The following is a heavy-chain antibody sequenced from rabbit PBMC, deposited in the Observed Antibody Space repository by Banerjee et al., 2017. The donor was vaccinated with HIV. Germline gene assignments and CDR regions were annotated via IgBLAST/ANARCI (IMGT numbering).Heavy chain of an antibody. CDR3: TRSYGYAGYAYATYW. Sequence: QEQLEESGGDLVKPEGSLTLTCTASGFTLSSYWICWVRQAPGKGLEWIACMEAGSSGTTNYASSAKGRFTISKTSSTTVTLQMTSLTAADTATYFCTRSYGYAGYAYATYWWGPATLVTVS. CDR2: MEAGSSGTT. CDR1: GFTLSSYW. D-gene: IGHD6-1*01. V-gene: IGHV1S45*01. J-gene: IGHJ4*01.